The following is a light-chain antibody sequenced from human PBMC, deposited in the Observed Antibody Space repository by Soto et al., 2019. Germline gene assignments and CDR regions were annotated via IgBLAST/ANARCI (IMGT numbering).Light chain of an antibody. CDR2: SDH. CDR1: SSNIGSNA. CDR3: AAWGDRLNTWV. V-gene: IGLV1-44*01. Sequence: QSVLTQPPSASGTPGQRVTISCSGSSSNIGSNAVTRYQHFPGTAPKVLIYSDHQRPSGVPDRFSGSKSGTSASLAISGLRAEDEADYFCAAWGDRLNTWVFGGGTKLTV. J-gene: IGLJ3*02.